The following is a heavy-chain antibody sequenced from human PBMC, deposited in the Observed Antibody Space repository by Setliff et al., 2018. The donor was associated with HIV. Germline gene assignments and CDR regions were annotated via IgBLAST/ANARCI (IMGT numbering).Heavy chain of an antibody. CDR3: ERGGGYSGYDGTLDY. J-gene: IGHJ4*02. V-gene: IGHV1-18*01. CDR2: INSYDGNT. D-gene: IGHD5-12*01. CDR1: GYTFSSYG. Sequence: ASVKVSCKASGYTFSSYGISWVRQAPGQGLEWMGWINSYDGNTNYEQKFQGRVTMTTDTSTTSAYLELRSLRPDDTAVYYCERGGGYSGYDGTLDYWGQGTQVTVSS.